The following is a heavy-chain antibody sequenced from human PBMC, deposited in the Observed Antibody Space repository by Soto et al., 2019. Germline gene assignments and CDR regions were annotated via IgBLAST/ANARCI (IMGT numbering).Heavy chain of an antibody. J-gene: IGHJ4*02. CDR1: GYIFINYG. D-gene: IGHD4-17*01. Sequence: ASVKVSCKASGYIFINYGISWMRQAPGQGLEWMVWINACNGDTKYSQKFLGRVTVTRDTSTSTVYMELSSLRSEDTAVYYCARDSDASVTHWGQGTLVTVSS. CDR3: ARDSDASVTH. V-gene: IGHV1-18*01. CDR2: INACNGDT.